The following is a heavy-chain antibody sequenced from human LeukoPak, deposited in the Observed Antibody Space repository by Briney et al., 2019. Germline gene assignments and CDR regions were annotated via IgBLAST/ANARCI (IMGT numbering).Heavy chain of an antibody. J-gene: IGHJ6*02. CDR3: VRDRPVTAHNYYYGMDV. D-gene: IGHD4-11*01. V-gene: IGHV3-48*03. CDR1: GFTFSSYA. CDR2: INNSGSRI. Sequence: GGSLRLSCAASGFTFSSYAMNWVRQAPGKGLEWVSYINNSGSRIYYADSVKGRFTSSRDNAKKSLYLQMNSLRAEDTAVYYCVRDRPVTAHNYYYGMDVWGQGTTVTVSS.